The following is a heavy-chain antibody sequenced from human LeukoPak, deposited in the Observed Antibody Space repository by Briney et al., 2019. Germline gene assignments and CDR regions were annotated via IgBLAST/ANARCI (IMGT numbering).Heavy chain of an antibody. V-gene: IGHV3-53*01. D-gene: IGHD2-2*01. CDR3: AGPAPEYFQH. CDR2: IYSEGTT. CDR1: GFTVSNNY. Sequence: GGSLRLSFAASGFTVSNNYMIWIRQAPGKGPEWVSLIYSEGTTSYADSVKGRFTISRDNSKNTLYLQMNSLRAEDTAVYYCAGPAPEYFQHWGQGTLVTVSS. J-gene: IGHJ1*01.